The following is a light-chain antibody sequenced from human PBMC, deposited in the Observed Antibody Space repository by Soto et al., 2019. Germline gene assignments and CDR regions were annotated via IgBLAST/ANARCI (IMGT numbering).Light chain of an antibody. CDR1: SSNIGNNY. V-gene: IGLV1-51*01. Sequence: QSALTQPPSVSAAPGQKVTISCSGSSSNIGNNYVSWYQQLPGTAPKLLIYDNNKRPSGIPDRFSGSKSGTSATLGITGLQTGDEADYYCGAWDSRLSGYVFGTGTKVTVL. CDR2: DNN. CDR3: GAWDSRLSGYV. J-gene: IGLJ1*01.